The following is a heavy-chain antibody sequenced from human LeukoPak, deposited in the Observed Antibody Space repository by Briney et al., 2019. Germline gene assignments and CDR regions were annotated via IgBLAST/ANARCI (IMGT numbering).Heavy chain of an antibody. CDR1: GFTFSSYS. CDR2: ISSSSSYI. J-gene: IGHJ4*02. D-gene: IGHD6-19*01. V-gene: IGHV3-21*01. Sequence: PGGSLRLSCAASGFTFSSYSMNWVRQAPGKGLEWVLSISSSSSYIYYADSVKGRFTISRDNAKNSLYLQMNSLRAEDTAVYYCARVAAFYSSGWYLDYWGQGTLVTVSS. CDR3: ARVAAFYSSGWYLDY.